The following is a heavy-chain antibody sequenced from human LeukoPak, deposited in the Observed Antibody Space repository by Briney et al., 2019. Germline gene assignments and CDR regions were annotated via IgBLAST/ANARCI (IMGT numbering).Heavy chain of an antibody. J-gene: IGHJ4*02. Sequence: GASVKVSRKASGYIFTGYYMHWVRQAPGQGLEWMGWINPNNGGTNYARKFHGRVTMTRDTSISTLYMELSSLRSDDTAVYYCARAYCSAGDCYEFDYWGQGTLVTVSS. CDR2: INPNNGGT. V-gene: IGHV1-2*02. CDR3: ARAYCSAGDCYEFDY. CDR1: GYIFTGYY. D-gene: IGHD2-15*01.